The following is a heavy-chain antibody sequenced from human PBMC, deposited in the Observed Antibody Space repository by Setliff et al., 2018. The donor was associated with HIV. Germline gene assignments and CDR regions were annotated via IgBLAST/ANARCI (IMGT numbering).Heavy chain of an antibody. J-gene: IGHJ3*02. CDR3: ATKVYCTNGVCLDAFDI. CDR2: INVDNDNT. D-gene: IGHD2-8*01. CDR1: GYTLTTYA. V-gene: IGHV1-3*01. Sequence: ASVKVSCKASGYTLTTYAMHWVRQAPGQRLEWMGWINVDNDNTKYSQKFQGRVTLTRDTSASTAYMELSRLRSDDTAAYYCATKVYCTNGVCLDAFDIWGQGTMVTVSS.